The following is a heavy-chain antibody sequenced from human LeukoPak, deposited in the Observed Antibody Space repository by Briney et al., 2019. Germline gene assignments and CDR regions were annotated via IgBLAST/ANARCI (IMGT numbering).Heavy chain of an antibody. D-gene: IGHD2-2*01. J-gene: IGHJ5*02. CDR2: IIPIFGTA. CDR1: GGTFSSYA. CDR3: ARDPGWYCSSTSCPNNWFDP. V-gene: IGHV1-69*05. Sequence: SVKVSCKASGGTFSSYAISWVRQAPGQGLEWMGGIIPIFGTANYAQKFQGRVTITRNTSISTAYMELSSLRSEDTAVYYCARDPGWYCSSTSCPNNWFDPWGQGTLVTVSS.